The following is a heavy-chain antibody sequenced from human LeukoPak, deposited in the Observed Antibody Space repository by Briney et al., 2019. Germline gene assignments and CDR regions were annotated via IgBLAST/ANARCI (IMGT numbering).Heavy chain of an antibody. Sequence: GGSLRLSCAASGFTFSSYSMNWVRQAPGKGLEWVSSISGSSSYIYYADSVKGRFTISRDNAKNSLYLQMNSLRTEDTAVYYCARIAVAGTGKGNYWGQGTLVTVSS. D-gene: IGHD6-19*01. CDR1: GFTFSSYS. V-gene: IGHV3-21*01. CDR2: ISGSSSYI. CDR3: ARIAVAGTGKGNY. J-gene: IGHJ4*02.